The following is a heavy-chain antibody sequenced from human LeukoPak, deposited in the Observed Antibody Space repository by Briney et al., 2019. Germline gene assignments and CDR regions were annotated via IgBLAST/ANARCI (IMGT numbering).Heavy chain of an antibody. CDR1: GYTFPSYA. Sequence: SVKVSCKASGYTFPSYAMHWVRQAPGQGLEWMGWITPSGGTNYPQKFQGRVAITRDTSITTAYMDLSRLTSDDTAVYYCARDRYGDGFAHFDYWGQGALVTVSS. CDR3: ARDRYGDGFAHFDY. V-gene: IGHV1-2*02. D-gene: IGHD5-24*01. CDR2: ITPSGGT. J-gene: IGHJ4*02.